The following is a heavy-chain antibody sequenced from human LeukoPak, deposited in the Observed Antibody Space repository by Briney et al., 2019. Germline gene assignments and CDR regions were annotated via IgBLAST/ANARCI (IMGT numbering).Heavy chain of an antibody. Sequence: GGSLRLSCAASGFTFSSYGMHWVRQAPGKGLEWVAFIRYDGSNKYYADSVKGRFTISRDNSKNTLYLQMNSLRAGDTAVYYCARGAYCGGDCYPPYHFGYWGQGTLVTVSS. CDR3: ARGAYCGGDCYPPYHFGY. CDR2: IRYDGSNK. CDR1: GFTFSSYG. J-gene: IGHJ4*02. V-gene: IGHV3-30*02. D-gene: IGHD2-21*02.